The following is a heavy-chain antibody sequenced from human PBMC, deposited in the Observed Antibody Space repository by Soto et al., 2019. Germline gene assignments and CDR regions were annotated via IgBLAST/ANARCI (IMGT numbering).Heavy chain of an antibody. CDR1: GGSISSSSYY. CDR2: IYYSGST. CDR3: ASRSDGGSGSYDY. Sequence: SETLSLTCTVSGGSISSSSYYWGWIRQPPGKGLEWIGSIYYSGSTYYNPSLKSRVTISVDTSKNQFSLKLSSVTAADTAVYYCASRSDGGSGSYDYWGQGTLVTV. V-gene: IGHV4-39*01. D-gene: IGHD3-10*01. J-gene: IGHJ4*02.